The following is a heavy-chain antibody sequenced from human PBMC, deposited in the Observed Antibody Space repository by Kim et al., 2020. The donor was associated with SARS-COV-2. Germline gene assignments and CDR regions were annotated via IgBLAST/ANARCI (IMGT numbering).Heavy chain of an antibody. J-gene: IGHJ2*01. Sequence: SETLSLTCSVSGGSISSSDYYWGWIRQPPGKGLVWIASIYYSGSTYYNPSLKGRVTISVATSKKQFSLRLSSVTAAAAALYYCARHLRNWYFDLCGRGTL. CDR3: ARHLRNWYFDL. V-gene: IGHV4-39*01. CDR1: GGSISSSDYY. CDR2: IYYSGST.